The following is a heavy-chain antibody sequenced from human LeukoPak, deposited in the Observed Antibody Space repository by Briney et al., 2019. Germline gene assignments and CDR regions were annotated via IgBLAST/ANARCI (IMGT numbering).Heavy chain of an antibody. CDR3: ASEAYYYDSSGYYKY. CDR1: GGSISSYY. CDR2: IYTSGST. J-gene: IGHJ4*02. Sequence: SETLSLTCTASGGSISSYYWSWIRQPAGKGLEWIGRIYTSGSTNYNPSLKSRVTMSVDTSKNQFSLKLSSVTAADTAVYYCASEAYYYDSSGYYKYWGQGTLVTVSS. V-gene: IGHV4-4*07. D-gene: IGHD3-22*01.